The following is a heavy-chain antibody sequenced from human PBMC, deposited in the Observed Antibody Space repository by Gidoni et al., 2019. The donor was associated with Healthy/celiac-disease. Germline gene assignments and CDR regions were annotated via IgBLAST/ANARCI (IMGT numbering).Heavy chain of an antibody. Sequence: QVTLRESGPALVKPTQTLTLTCTFSGFSLSTSGMCVSWIRQPPGKALEWLARIDWDDDKYYSTSLKTRLTISKDTSKNQVVLTMTNMDPVDTATYYCARITAAAGTGEFDYWGQGTLVTVSS. CDR1: GFSLSTSGMC. CDR2: IDWDDDK. V-gene: IGHV2-70*15. CDR3: ARITAAAGTGEFDY. D-gene: IGHD6-13*01. J-gene: IGHJ4*02.